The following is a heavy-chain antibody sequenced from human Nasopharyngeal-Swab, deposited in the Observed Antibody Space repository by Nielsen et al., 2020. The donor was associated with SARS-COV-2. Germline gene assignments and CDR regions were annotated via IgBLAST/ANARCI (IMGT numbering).Heavy chain of an antibody. V-gene: IGHV3-23*01. Sequence: GGSLRLSCAASGFTFSSYARSWVRQAPGKGLEWVAAISGSGGSTYYADSVKGRFTISRDNSKNMLYLQMNSLRAEDTAVYYCAKDPYYDFWSGYYFDYWGQGTLVTVSS. CDR3: AKDPYYDFWSGYYFDY. CDR2: ISGSGGST. CDR1: GFTFSSYA. D-gene: IGHD3-3*01. J-gene: IGHJ4*02.